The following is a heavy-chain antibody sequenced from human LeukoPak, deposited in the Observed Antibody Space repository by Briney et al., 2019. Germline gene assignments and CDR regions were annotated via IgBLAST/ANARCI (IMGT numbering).Heavy chain of an antibody. CDR3: ATYRQVLLPFES. Sequence: GGSLRLSCAASGFTFSSYSMNWVRQAPGKGLEWVSSISSSSSYIYYADSVKGRFTISRDNSKNTLYLQINSLRAEDTAIYYCATYRQVLLPFESWGQGTLVTVSS. D-gene: IGHD2-8*02. J-gene: IGHJ4*02. CDR2: ISSSSSYI. V-gene: IGHV3-21*04. CDR1: GFTFSSYS.